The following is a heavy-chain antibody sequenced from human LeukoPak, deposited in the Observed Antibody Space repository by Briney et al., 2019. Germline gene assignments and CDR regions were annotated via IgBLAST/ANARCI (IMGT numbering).Heavy chain of an antibody. CDR1: GFTFDDYA. Sequence: GGSLRLSCAASGFTFDDYAMHWVRQAPGKGLEWVSGISWNSGSIGYADSVKGRFTISRDNAKNSLYLQMNSLRAEDTALYYCAKEIAVAGTSHYFDYWGQGILVTVSS. V-gene: IGHV3-9*01. CDR2: ISWNSGSI. D-gene: IGHD6-19*01. CDR3: AKEIAVAGTSHYFDY. J-gene: IGHJ4*02.